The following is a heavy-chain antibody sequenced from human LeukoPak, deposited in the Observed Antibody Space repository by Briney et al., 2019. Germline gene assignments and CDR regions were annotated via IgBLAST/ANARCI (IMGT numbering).Heavy chain of an antibody. Sequence: GASVNVSCKASGYTFTIYYMHWVRQAPGQGLEWMGIINPSGGSTSYAQKFQGRVTMTRDTSTSTVYMELSSLRSEDTAVYYCARGVATVTELDYWGQGTLVTVSS. D-gene: IGHD4-17*01. J-gene: IGHJ4*02. V-gene: IGHV1-46*01. CDR1: GYTFTIYY. CDR3: ARGVATVTELDY. CDR2: INPSGGST.